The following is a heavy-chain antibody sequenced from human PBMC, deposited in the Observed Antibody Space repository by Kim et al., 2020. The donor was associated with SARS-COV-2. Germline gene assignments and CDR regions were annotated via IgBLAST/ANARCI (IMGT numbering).Heavy chain of an antibody. CDR3: ARQFLSIAVAGTSGWFDP. Sequence: GESLKISCKGSGYSFTSYWIGWVRQMPGKGLEWMGIIYPGDSDTRYSPSFQGQVTISADKSISTAYLQWSSLKASDTAMYYCARQFLSIAVAGTSGWFDPWGQGTLVTVSS. CDR2: IYPGDSDT. J-gene: IGHJ5*02. D-gene: IGHD6-19*01. CDR1: GYSFTSYW. V-gene: IGHV5-51*01.